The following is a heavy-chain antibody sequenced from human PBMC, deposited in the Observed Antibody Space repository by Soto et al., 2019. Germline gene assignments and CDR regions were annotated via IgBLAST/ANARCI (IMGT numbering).Heavy chain of an antibody. CDR1: GFTFSDYC. V-gene: IGHV3-11*01. Sequence: GGSLRLSCAASGFTFSDYCMGWIRQAPGKGLEWVSYISSSGSTIYYADSVKGRFTISRDNAKNSLYLQMNSLRAEDTAVYYCAGDPREYYFDYWGQGTLVTVSS. CDR2: ISSSGSTI. J-gene: IGHJ4*02. CDR3: AGDPREYYFDY.